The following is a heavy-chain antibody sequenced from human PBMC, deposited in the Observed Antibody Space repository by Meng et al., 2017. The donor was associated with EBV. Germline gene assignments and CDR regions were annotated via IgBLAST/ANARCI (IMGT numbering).Heavy chain of an antibody. V-gene: IGHV1-69*06. J-gene: IGHJ4*02. CDR2: IIPIFGTA. Sequence: VQLGQSGAEVKKPGSSVKVACKASGCTFSSYAISWVRQAPGQGLEWMGGIIPIFGTANYAQKFQGRVTITADKSTSTAYMELSSLRSEDTAVYYCARAEIAAAGRLDYWGQGTLVTVSS. D-gene: IGHD6-13*01. CDR3: ARAEIAAAGRLDY. CDR1: GCTFSSYA.